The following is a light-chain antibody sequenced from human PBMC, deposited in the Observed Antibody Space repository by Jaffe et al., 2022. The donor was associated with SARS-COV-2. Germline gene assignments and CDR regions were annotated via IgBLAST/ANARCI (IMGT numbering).Light chain of an antibody. V-gene: IGKV3-20*01. Sequence: EILLTQSPGTLSLSPGEGATLSCRASQSISTNYLAWYQQKPGQAPRLLIYGASNRTTGIPDRFSGSGSGTDFILTISRLEPEDFAVYYCQQFGSSPWTFGQGTNV. CDR2: GAS. CDR3: QQFGSSPWT. J-gene: IGKJ1*01. CDR1: QSISTNY.